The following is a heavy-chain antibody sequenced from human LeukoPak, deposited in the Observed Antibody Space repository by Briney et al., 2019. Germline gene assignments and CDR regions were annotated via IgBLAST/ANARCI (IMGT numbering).Heavy chain of an antibody. J-gene: IGHJ4*02. CDR1: RYSFDSYA. CDR2: INGGGDIT. D-gene: IGHD6-13*01. Sequence: PGGSLRLSCEGSRYSFDSYAMTWVRQAPGKGLEWVSSINGGGDITYYAESVKGRFTVSRDNSKNTLFLQMNSLRAEDTAVFYCAKRCGDSTGWFFDFWGQGSLVTVSS. CDR3: AKRCGDSTGWFFDF. V-gene: IGHV3-23*01.